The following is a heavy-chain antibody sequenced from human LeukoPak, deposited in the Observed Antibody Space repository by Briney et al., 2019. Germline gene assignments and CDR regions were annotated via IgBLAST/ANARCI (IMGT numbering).Heavy chain of an antibody. V-gene: IGHV4-34*01. Sequence: SETLSLTCAVYGGSFSGYYWSWIRQPPGKGLEWIGEINHSGSTNYNPSLKSRVTISVDTSKNQFSLKLSSVTAADTAVYYCARHYGSGSFPYYYYYYMDVWGKGTTVTTSS. CDR2: INHSGST. J-gene: IGHJ6*03. CDR1: GGSFSGYY. CDR3: ARHYGSGSFPYYYYYYMDV. D-gene: IGHD3-10*01.